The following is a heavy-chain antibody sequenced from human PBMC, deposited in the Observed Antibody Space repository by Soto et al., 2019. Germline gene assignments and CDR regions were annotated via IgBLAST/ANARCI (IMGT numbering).Heavy chain of an antibody. CDR1: GFTFSSNS. CDR3: ARLVGAYQHYIDY. V-gene: IGHV3-21*01. D-gene: IGHD1-26*01. CDR2: IDSTSMHI. J-gene: IGHJ4*02. Sequence: GGSLRLSCAASGFTFSSNSMIWVRQAPGKGLEWVSYIDSTSMHIYYADSVKGRFTITRDNAKKSVYLQMTSLRAEDTAVYYCARLVGAYQHYIDYWGQGTLVTVSS.